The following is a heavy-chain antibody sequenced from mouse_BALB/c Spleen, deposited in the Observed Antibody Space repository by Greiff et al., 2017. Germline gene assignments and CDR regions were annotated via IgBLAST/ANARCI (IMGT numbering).Heavy chain of an antibody. D-gene: IGHD2-3*01. V-gene: IGHV1-18*01. CDR1: GYTFTDYN. J-gene: IGHJ1*01. CDR2: INPNNGGT. Sequence: DVKLQESGPELVKPGASVKIPCKASGYTFTDYNMDWVKQSHGKSLEWIGDINPNNGGTIYNQKFKGKATLTVDKSSSTAYMELRSLTSEDTAVYYCARRLLRYFDVWGAGTTVTVSS. CDR3: ARRLLRYFDV.